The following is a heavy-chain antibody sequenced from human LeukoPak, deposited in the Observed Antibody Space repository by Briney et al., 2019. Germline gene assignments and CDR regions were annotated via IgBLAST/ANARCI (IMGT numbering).Heavy chain of an antibody. V-gene: IGHV5-51*01. CDR2: IYPGDSDT. CDR1: GYSFISYW. D-gene: IGHD5-18*01. J-gene: IGHJ5*02. Sequence: GESLKISCKGSGYSFISYWIGWVRQMPGEGLEWMGIIYPGDSDTRYSPSFQGQVTISADKSISTAYLQWSSLKASGTAMYYCARHVSFYSYGYQDWFDPWGQGTLVTVSS. CDR3: ARHVSFYSYGYQDWFDP.